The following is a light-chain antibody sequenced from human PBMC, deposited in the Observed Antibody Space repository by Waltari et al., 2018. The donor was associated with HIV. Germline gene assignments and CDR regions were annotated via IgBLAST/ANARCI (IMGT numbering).Light chain of an antibody. CDR3: QAWASNTVV. CDR2: EDF. CDR1: NLGDKY. J-gene: IGLJ3*02. V-gene: IGLV3-1*01. Sequence: SYELTQPPSMSVSPGQTANFTCSGDNLGDKYTCWYQQKSGQSPVLVIYEDFKRPSGIPERFSVSNSGNTATLTISGTLSMDEADYFCQAWASNTVVFGGGTKLTVL.